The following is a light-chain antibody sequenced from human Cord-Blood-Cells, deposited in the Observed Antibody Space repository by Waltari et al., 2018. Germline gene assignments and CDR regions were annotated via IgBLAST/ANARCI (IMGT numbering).Light chain of an antibody. CDR3: QQYNSYST. Sequence: DIQMTQSPSTLSASVGDRVTITCRASQSISSLLAWYQQKPVKAPKLLSYDASRLESGVPSRFSCSGSGTEFTLTISSLHPDDFATDYCQQYNSYSTFGQGTKVEIK. J-gene: IGKJ1*01. CDR2: DAS. CDR1: QSISSL. V-gene: IGKV1-5*01.